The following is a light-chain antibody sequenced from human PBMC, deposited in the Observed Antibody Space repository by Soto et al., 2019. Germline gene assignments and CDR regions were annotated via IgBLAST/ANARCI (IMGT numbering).Light chain of an antibody. V-gene: IGKV3-20*01. CDR1: QSVSSSY. CDR3: QQYGSSTQT. Sequence: EIVLTQSPGTLSLSPGERATLSCRASQSVSSSYLAWYQQKPGQAPRLLIYGASSRATGIPDRFSGSGSGTDFTLTISRLEPEDFEVYYCQQYGSSTQTFGQGTKVEIK. J-gene: IGKJ1*01. CDR2: GAS.